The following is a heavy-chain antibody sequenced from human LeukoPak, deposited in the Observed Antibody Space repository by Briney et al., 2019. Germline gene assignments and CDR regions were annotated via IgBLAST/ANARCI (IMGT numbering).Heavy chain of an antibody. V-gene: IGHV3-48*01. CDR3: ARERGNYSPYYFDS. D-gene: IGHD1-7*01. Sequence: PGGSLRLSCSASGFTFSSYAMHWVRQAPGKGLEWVSYISSSGSTIYYADSVKGRFTISRDNAKSSLYLQMDSLRAEDTAVYYCARERGNYSPYYFDSWGQGTLVTVSS. J-gene: IGHJ4*02. CDR2: ISSSGSTI. CDR1: GFTFSSYA.